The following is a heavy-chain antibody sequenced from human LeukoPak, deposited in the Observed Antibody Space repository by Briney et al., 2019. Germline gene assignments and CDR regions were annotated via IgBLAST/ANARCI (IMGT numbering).Heavy chain of an antibody. CDR1: GITLSNYG. CDR2: ISGSGGST. V-gene: IGHV3-23*01. Sequence: GGSLRLSCAVSGITLSNYGMSWVRQAPGKGLEWVAGISGSGGSTNYADSVKGRFTIPGDNPKNTLYLQMNSLTVEDTAVYFCAKRGVVIRVILVGFHKEAYYFDSWGQGALVTVSS. D-gene: IGHD3-22*01. CDR3: AKRGVVIRVILVGFHKEAYYFDS. J-gene: IGHJ4*02.